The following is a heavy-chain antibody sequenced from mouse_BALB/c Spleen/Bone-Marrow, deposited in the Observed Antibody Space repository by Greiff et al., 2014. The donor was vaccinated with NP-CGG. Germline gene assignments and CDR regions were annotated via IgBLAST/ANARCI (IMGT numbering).Heavy chain of an antibody. Sequence: QVQLKESGAELVRPGASVKLSCKASGYSFTIYWMNWVKQRHGQGLEWIGMIHPSDIETRLNQKFKDKATLTVDKSSNTAYMQLSSPTSEDSAVYYCARGEITAFAYWGQGTLVTVSA. CDR2: IHPSDIET. CDR1: GYSFTIYW. CDR3: ARGEITAFAY. J-gene: IGHJ3*01. D-gene: IGHD2-4*01. V-gene: IGHV1-61*01.